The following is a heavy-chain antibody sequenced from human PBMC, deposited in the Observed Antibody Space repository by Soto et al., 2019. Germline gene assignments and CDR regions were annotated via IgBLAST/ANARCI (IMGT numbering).Heavy chain of an antibody. CDR3: ASYEAAAGTDVRYYYYGMDV. CDR1: GYTFTSYG. D-gene: IGHD6-13*01. Sequence: QVQLVQSGAEVKKPGASVKVSCKASGYTFTSYGISWVRQAPGQGLEWMGWISAYNGNANYAQKLQGRVTMTTDTSTSTAYMELRSLRSDDTAVYYCASYEAAAGTDVRYYYYGMDVWGQGTTVTVSS. CDR2: ISAYNGNA. V-gene: IGHV1-18*04. J-gene: IGHJ6*02.